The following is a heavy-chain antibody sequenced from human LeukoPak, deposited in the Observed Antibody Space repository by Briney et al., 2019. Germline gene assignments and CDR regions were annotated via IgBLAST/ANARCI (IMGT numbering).Heavy chain of an antibody. J-gene: IGHJ4*02. D-gene: IGHD6-13*01. Sequence: PGGSLRLSCAASGFTFSDYYMSWIRQAPGKGLEWVSYISSSSSYIYYADSVKGRFTISRDNAKNSLYLQMNSLRAEDTAVYYCARVLIAAAGNDYWGQGTLVTVSS. CDR1: GFTFSDYY. V-gene: IGHV3-11*06. CDR3: ARVLIAAAGNDY. CDR2: ISSSSSYI.